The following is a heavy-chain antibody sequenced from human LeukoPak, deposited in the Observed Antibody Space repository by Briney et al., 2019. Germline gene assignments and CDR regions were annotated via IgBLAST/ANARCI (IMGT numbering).Heavy chain of an antibody. Sequence: PSETLSLTCTVSGGSISSHYWSWIRQPPGKGLEWIGYIQNSGTTNYNPSLRSRVSISADTSNNQFSLKLTSVTAADTAVYYCARSVFTTSSHPYFCDYWDQGTLVTVSS. D-gene: IGHD3-22*01. CDR3: ARSVFTTSSHPYFCDY. V-gene: IGHV4-59*11. J-gene: IGHJ4*02. CDR2: IQNSGTT. CDR1: GGSISSHY.